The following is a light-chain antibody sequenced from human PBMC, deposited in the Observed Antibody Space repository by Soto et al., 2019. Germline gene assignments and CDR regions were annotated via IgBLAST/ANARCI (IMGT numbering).Light chain of an antibody. CDR3: QQYDSALVT. Sequence: DILLTQSPSSLSASVGDRVTITCRASQSISTYLTWYQEKPGQAPTLLIYDASNLNTGVPARFSGLGSGTHFTLTISSLQPEDFAPYYCQQYDSALVTFGGGTKVDIK. J-gene: IGKJ4*02. CDR1: QSISTY. V-gene: IGKV1-33*01. CDR2: DAS.